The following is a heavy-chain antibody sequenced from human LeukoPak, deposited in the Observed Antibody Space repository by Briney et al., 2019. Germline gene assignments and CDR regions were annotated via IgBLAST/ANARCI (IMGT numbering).Heavy chain of an antibody. D-gene: IGHD1-1*01. J-gene: IGHJ4*02. CDR1: GYTFTSYG. V-gene: IGHV1-18*01. CDR3: ASLDKGNDVVFDY. Sequence: ASVKVSCKASGYTFTSYGISWVRQAPGQGLEWMGWISAYNGNTNYAQKFQGRVTMTRDTSISTAYMEVSRLRSDDTAVYYCASLDKGNDVVFDYWGQGTLVTVSS. CDR2: ISAYNGNT.